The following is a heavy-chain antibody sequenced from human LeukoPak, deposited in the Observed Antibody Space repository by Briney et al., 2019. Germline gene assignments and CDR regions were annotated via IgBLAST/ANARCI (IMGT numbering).Heavy chain of an antibody. D-gene: IGHD3-22*01. CDR2: MNPNSGNT. Sequence: ASVKVSCKASGYTFTSYDINWVRQATGQGLEWMGWMNPNSGNTGYAQKFQGRVTMTRNTSISTAYMELSSLGSEDTAVYYCARGLGDYYDTSGYYYAVPAHWGQGTLVTVSS. CDR3: ARGLGDYYDTSGYYYAVPAH. J-gene: IGHJ4*02. V-gene: IGHV1-8*01. CDR1: GYTFTSYD.